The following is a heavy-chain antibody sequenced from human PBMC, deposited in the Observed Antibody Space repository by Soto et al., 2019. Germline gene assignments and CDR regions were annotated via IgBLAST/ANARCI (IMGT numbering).Heavy chain of an antibody. J-gene: IGHJ4*02. D-gene: IGHD4-17*01. Sequence: SETLSLTCTVSGGSISGYYWSWIRQPPGKRKKKIRYNYYSGRTNYNPSLKSRVTISVDKSKYQFSLKLSSVTAADTAVYYCARRYGASFDYWGQGTLVSVSS. CDR1: GGSISGYY. V-gene: IGHV4-59*01. CDR2: NYYSGRT. CDR3: ARRYGASFDY.